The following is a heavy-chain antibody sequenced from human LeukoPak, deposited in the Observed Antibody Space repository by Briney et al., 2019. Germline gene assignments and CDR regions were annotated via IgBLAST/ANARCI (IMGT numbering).Heavy chain of an antibody. CDR3: ARSQVRTNYYYYMDV. Sequence: SETLSLTCTVSGGSISSSSYYWGWIRQPPGKGLEWIGSIYYSGSTYYNPSLKSRVTISVDTSKNQFSLKLSSVTAADTAVYYCARSQVRTNYYYYMDVWGKGTTVTVSS. CDR2: IYYSGST. V-gene: IGHV4-39*07. J-gene: IGHJ6*03. CDR1: GGSISSSSYY.